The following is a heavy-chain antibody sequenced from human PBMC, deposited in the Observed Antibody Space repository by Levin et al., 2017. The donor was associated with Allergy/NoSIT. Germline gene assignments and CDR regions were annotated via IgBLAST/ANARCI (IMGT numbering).Heavy chain of an antibody. CDR1: GDSVSSNSAA. J-gene: IGHJ4*02. D-gene: IGHD5-18*01. CDR3: ARVGVRRGYSYGIFDY. V-gene: IGHV6-1*01. Sequence: PSQTLSLTCAISGDSVSSNSAAWNWIRQSPSRGLEWLGRTYYRSKWYNDYAVSVKSRITINPDTSKNQFSLQLNSVTPEDTAVYYCARVGVRRGYSYGIFDYWGQGTLVTVSS. CDR2: TYYRSKWYN.